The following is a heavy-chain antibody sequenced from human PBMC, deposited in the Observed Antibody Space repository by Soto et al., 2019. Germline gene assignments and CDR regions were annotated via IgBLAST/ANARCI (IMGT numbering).Heavy chain of an antibody. CDR1: GFTFSSYG. CDR3: AKHIALYGDYVYYYYGMDV. CDR2: ISYDGSNK. J-gene: IGHJ6*02. V-gene: IGHV3-30*18. Sequence: GGSLRLSCAASGFTFSSYGMHWVRQAPGKGLEWVAVISYDGSNKYYADSVKGRFTISRDNSKNTLYLQMNSLRAEDTAVYYCAKHIALYGDYVYYYYGMDVWGQGTTVTVSS. D-gene: IGHD4-17*01.